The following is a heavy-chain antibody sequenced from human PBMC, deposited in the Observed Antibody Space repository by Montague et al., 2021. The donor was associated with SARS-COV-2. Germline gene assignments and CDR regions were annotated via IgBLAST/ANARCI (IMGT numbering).Heavy chain of an antibody. CDR1: GGSFSGHY. CDR3: ARGARQGYGFRLGSFDY. V-gene: IGHV4-34*01. CDR2: INHSGST. D-gene: IGHD3-10*01. J-gene: IGHJ4*02. Sequence: SETLSLTCAVYGGSFSGHYWNWIRQPPGKGLEWIGEINHSGSTNNNPSLKSRVTMSVDTSKNQFSLKLSSVTAADTAVYHCARGARQGYGFRLGSFDYWGQGTLVTVSS.